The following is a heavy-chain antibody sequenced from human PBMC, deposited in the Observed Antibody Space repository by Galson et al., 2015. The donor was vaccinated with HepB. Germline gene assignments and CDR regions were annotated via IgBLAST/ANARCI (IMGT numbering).Heavy chain of an antibody. CDR3: ARGIGSSGYWNWLDP. CDR1: GHTFTSYG. CDR2: ISADNGNT. J-gene: IGHJ5*02. D-gene: IGHD3-22*01. Sequence: SVKVSCKASGHTFTSYGITWVRQAPGQGLEWMGWISADNGNTKYAQKLQGRVTMTTDTSTNTAYMDLRSLRSDDTAVYYCARGIGSSGYWNWLDPWGQGTLVTVSS. V-gene: IGHV1-18*04.